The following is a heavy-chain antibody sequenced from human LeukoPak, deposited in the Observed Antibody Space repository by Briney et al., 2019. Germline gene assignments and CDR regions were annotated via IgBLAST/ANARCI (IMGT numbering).Heavy chain of an antibody. D-gene: IGHD5-24*01. CDR2: MSPNSGNA. Sequence: ASVKDSCKDSGYTFTSYDIYWVRQATGQGLERMGWMSPNSGNADYAQKFQGRVSITRDTSMSTAYMELSSLRSEDTAVYYCAKGVNADVDVWGQGATVTVSS. CDR3: AKGVNADVDV. CDR1: GYTFTSYD. J-gene: IGHJ6*02. V-gene: IGHV1-8*01.